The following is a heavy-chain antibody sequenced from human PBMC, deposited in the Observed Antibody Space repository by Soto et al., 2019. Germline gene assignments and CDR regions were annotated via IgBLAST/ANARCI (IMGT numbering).Heavy chain of an antibody. CDR2: INAGNGDT. V-gene: IGHV1-3*01. J-gene: IGHJ4*02. CDR1: GYTFTDYA. Sequence: QVQLAQSGAEVRKPGASVKISCEASGYTFTDYAIHWVRRAPGQRFEWMGWINAGNGDTKFSRRVQGRVSISRDISASTVYMELSSLTPEDTAVYYCTRDLTEQSTSYPFDCWGQGTLVTVSP. CDR3: TRDLTEQSTSYPFDC. D-gene: IGHD6-6*01.